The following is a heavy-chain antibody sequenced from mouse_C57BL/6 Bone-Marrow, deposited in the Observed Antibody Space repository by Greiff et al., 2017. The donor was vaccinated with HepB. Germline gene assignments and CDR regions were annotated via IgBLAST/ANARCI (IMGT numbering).Heavy chain of an antibody. CDR2: INPNNGGT. CDR3: ARWYYYGSSYGYFDY. V-gene: IGHV1-22*01. CDR1: GYTFTDYN. D-gene: IGHD1-1*01. Sequence: EVKVVESGPELVKPGASVKMSCKASGYTFTDYNMHWVKQSHGKSLEWIGYINPNNGGTSYNQKFKGKATLTVNKSSSTAYMELRSLTSEDSAVYYCARWYYYGSSYGYFDYWGQGTSLTVSS. J-gene: IGHJ2*02.